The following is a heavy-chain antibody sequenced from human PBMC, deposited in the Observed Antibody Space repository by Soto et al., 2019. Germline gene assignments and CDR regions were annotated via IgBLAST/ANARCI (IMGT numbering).Heavy chain of an antibody. V-gene: IGHV4-61*08. Sequence: PSETLSLTCTVSGGSISSGGYYWSWIRQPPGKGLEWIGYIYYSGSTNYNPSLKSRVTISVDTSKNQFSLKLSSVTAADTAVYYCAAIVVVPAATYGMDVWGQGTTVTVSS. CDR3: AAIVVVPAATYGMDV. CDR1: GGSISSGGYY. D-gene: IGHD2-2*01. CDR2: IYYSGST. J-gene: IGHJ6*02.